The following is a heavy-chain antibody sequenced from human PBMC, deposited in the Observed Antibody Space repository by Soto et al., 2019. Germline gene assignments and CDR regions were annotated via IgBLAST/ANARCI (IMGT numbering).Heavy chain of an antibody. D-gene: IGHD3-10*01. CDR3: ARVELLWFGELPIFVSFDY. CDR1: GYTFTSYG. J-gene: IGHJ4*02. Sequence: ASVKVSCKASGYTFTSYGISWVRQAPGQGLEWMGWISAYNGNTNYAQKLQGRVTMTTDTSTSTAYMELRSLRSDDTAVYYCARVELLWFGELPIFVSFDYWGQGTRVTVSS. V-gene: IGHV1-18*01. CDR2: ISAYNGNT.